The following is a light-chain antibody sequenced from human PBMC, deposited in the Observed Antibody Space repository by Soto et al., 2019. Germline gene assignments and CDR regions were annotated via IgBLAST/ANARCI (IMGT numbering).Light chain of an antibody. V-gene: IGLV1-44*01. J-gene: IGLJ1*01. CDR3: LVWDDRLDAFV. CDR2: SNN. Sequence: QSVLTQPPSASGTPGQRVTISCSGSSSNIGDYNVNWYQQLPGTAPKLLIYSNNQRASGVPDRISGSKSGTSASLAIRGLQSEDEAEYYCLVWDDRLDAFVFGSGTKLTVL. CDR1: SSNIGDYN.